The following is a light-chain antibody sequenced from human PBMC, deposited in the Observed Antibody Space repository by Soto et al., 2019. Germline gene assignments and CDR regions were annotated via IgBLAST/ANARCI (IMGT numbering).Light chain of an antibody. CDR2: GAS. Sequence: IVLTQSPGTLSLSPGDRATLSCRASHSMSNSNLAWYQHKPGQAPRLLIYGASNRATGIPARFSGSGSGTDFTLTISRLEPEDFALYYCQKRNTWPPITFGQGTRLEIK. J-gene: IGKJ5*01. CDR1: HSMSNSN. V-gene: IGKV3D-20*02. CDR3: QKRNTWPPIT.